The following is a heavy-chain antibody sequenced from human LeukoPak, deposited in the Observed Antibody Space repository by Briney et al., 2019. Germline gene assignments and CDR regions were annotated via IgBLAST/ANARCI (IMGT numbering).Heavy chain of an antibody. CDR1: GASISSSNW. J-gene: IGHJ4*02. Sequence: SGTLSLTCAVSGASISSSNWWSWVRQPPGKGLEWIGEIYHSGSTNYNPSLKSRVTISVDTSKNQFSLKLSSVTAADTAVYYCARDASSGWFLDYWGQGTLVTVSS. CDR2: IYHSGST. D-gene: IGHD6-19*01. V-gene: IGHV4-4*02. CDR3: ARDASSGWFLDY.